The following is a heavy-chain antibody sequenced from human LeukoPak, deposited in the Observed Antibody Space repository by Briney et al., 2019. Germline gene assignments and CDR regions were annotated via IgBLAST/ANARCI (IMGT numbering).Heavy chain of an antibody. J-gene: IGHJ6*02. Sequence: GGSLRLSCAASGFTFSSYGMHWVRQAPGKGLEWVSAISGSGGSTYYADSVKGRFTISRDNSKNTLYLQMNSLRAEDTAVYYCAKDQVVVVPAAEPLYYYYYGMDVWGQGTTVTVSS. CDR3: AKDQVVVVPAAEPLYYYYYGMDV. D-gene: IGHD2-2*01. CDR2: ISGSGGST. V-gene: IGHV3-23*01. CDR1: GFTFSSYG.